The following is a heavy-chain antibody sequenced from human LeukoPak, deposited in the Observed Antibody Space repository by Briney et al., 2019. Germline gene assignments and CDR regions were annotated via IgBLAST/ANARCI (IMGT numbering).Heavy chain of an antibody. J-gene: IGHJ2*01. D-gene: IGHD2-21*02. Sequence: ASVKVSCKASGGTFSSYAISWVRQAPGQGLEWMGRIIPILGIPNYAQKFQGRVTITADKSTTTAYMELSSLRSEDTAEYYCATGAIVVVTARDYWYFDLRGRGTLVTVSS. CDR2: IIPILGIP. V-gene: IGHV1-69*04. CDR1: GGTFSSYA. CDR3: ATGAIVVVTARDYWYFDL.